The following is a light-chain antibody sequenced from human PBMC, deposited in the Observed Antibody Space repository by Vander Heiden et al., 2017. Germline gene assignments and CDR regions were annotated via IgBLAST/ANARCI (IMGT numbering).Light chain of an antibody. CDR3: SSYTTRGILK. CDR2: DVT. CDR1: SNDVGGYNY. J-gene: IGLJ2*01. V-gene: IGLV2-14*03. Sequence: QSALTKPASVSGTPGQLITISCSGTSNDVGGYNYVSWYQQHPDKVPRLMMYDVTTRPSGVSKRFSGSKSGNTASLTISGLQAEDEADYYCSSYTTRGILKFGGGTKLTVL.